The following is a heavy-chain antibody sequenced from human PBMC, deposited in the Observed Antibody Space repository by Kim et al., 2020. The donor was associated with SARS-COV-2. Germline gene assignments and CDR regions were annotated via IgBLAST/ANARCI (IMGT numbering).Heavy chain of an antibody. D-gene: IGHD3-10*01. CDR1: GYTFTGYY. J-gene: IGHJ4*02. CDR3: ATERGIYGSGSYGLFDY. Sequence: ASVKVSCKASGYTFTGYYMHWVRQAPGQGLEWMGWINPNSGGTNYAQKFQGRVTMTRDTSISTAYMELSRLRSDDTAEYYCATERGIYGSGSYGLFDYWGQGTLVTVSS. V-gene: IGHV1-2*02. CDR2: INPNSGGT.